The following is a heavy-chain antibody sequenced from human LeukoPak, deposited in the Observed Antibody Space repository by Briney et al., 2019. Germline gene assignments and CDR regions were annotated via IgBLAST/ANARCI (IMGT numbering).Heavy chain of an antibody. CDR1: GYTFTSYG. D-gene: IGHD6-19*01. CDR2: ISAYNGNT. CDR3: AREIEQWLVRYLDY. Sequence: ASVKVSCKASGYTFTSYGISWVRQAPGQGLEWMGSISAYNGNTNYAQKLQGRVTMTTDTSTSTAYMELRSLRSDDTAVYYCAREIEQWLVRYLDYWGQGTLVTVSS. J-gene: IGHJ4*02. V-gene: IGHV1-18*01.